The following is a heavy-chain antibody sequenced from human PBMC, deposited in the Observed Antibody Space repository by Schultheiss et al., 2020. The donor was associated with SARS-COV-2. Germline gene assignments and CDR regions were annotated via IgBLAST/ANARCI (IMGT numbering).Heavy chain of an antibody. V-gene: IGHV4-34*01. CDR1: GGSFSGYY. CDR3: AREERAIVVVVAATFDP. Sequence: SQTLSLTCAVYGGSFSGYYWNWIRQPPGKGLEWIGEIYHSGSTYYNPSLKSRVTISVDTSKNQFSLKLSSVTAADTAVYYCAREERAIVVVVAATFDPWGQGTLVTVSS. CDR2: IYHSGST. J-gene: IGHJ5*02. D-gene: IGHD2-15*01.